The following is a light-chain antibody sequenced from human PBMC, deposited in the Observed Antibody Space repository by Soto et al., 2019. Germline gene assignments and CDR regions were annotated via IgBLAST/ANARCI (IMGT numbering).Light chain of an antibody. J-gene: IGKJ1*01. CDR2: GAS. CDR3: QQYYTYST. V-gene: IGKV1-5*01. Sequence: IQMTQSPSTLSASVGDRVTITFRASQSISTSLAWYQQKPGKAPNLLISGASNLESGVPSRFSGSGSGTEFTLTISSLQPDDFSSYYCQQYYTYSTFGQGTKVDIK. CDR1: QSISTS.